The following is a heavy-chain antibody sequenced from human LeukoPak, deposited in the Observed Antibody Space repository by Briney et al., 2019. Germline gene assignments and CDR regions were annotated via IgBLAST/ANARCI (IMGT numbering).Heavy chain of an antibody. Sequence: SETLSLTCAVYGGSFSGYYWSWIRQPPGKGLEWIGEINHSGSTNYNPSLKSRVTMSVDTSKNQFSLKLSSVTAADTAVYYCARRPYYYGSGSYYWFDPWGQGTLVTVSS. CDR3: ARRPYYYGSGSYYWFDP. CDR1: GGSFSGYY. CDR2: INHSGST. D-gene: IGHD3-10*01. J-gene: IGHJ5*02. V-gene: IGHV4-34*01.